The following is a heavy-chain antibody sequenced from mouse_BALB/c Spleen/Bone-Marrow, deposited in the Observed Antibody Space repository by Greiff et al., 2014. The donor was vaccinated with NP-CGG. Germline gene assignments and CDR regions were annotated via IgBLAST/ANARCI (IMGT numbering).Heavy chain of an antibody. D-gene: IGHD1-1*01. Sequence: EVQVVESGGGLVKPGGSPKLSCAASGFAFSSYDMSWVRQTPEKRLEWVAYISSGGGSTYYSDTVKGRFTISRDNAKNTLYLQMSSLKSEDTAMYYCARQILRGFAYWGQGTLVTVSA. CDR1: GFAFSSYD. CDR2: ISSGGGST. J-gene: IGHJ3*01. CDR3: ARQILRGFAY. V-gene: IGHV5-12-1*01.